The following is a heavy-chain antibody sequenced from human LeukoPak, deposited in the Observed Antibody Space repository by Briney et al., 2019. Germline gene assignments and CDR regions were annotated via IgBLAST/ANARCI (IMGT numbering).Heavy chain of an antibody. CDR3: ARRNSGNYYGLFDP. J-gene: IGHJ5*02. D-gene: IGHD1-26*01. Sequence: SETLSLTCTASGGSISSSFYYWGWIRQPPGKGLEWIGSIYHSGSTYYNPSLKSRVTISVDTSRNQFSLKLSSVTAADSAVYYCARRNSGNYYGLFDPWGQGTLVTVSS. V-gene: IGHV4-39*01. CDR1: GGSISSSFYY. CDR2: IYHSGST.